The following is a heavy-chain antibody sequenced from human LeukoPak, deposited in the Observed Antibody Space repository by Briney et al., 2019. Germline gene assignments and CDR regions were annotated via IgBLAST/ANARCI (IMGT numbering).Heavy chain of an antibody. CDR2: IYSGGST. J-gene: IGHJ5*02. CDR3: ARGLQQQLGWFDP. Sequence: GSLRLSCAASGFTVSNNYMSWVRQAPGKGLEWVSVIYSGGSTYYADSVKGRFTISRHNSKNTLYLQMNSPRPEDTAVYYCARGLQQQLGWFDPWGQGTLVTVSS. D-gene: IGHD6-13*01. CDR1: GFTVSNNY. V-gene: IGHV3-53*04.